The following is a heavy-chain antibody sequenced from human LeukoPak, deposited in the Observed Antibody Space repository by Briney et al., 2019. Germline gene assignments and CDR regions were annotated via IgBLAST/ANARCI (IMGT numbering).Heavy chain of an antibody. V-gene: IGHV1-58*01. CDR3: ARGTDRGGNSWYEIKAGDY. D-gene: IGHD6-13*01. CDR1: GFTFTSSA. J-gene: IGHJ4*02. CDR2: IVVGSGNT. Sequence: SVKVSCKASGFTFTSSAVQWVRQARGQRLEWIGWIVVGSGNTNYAQKFQERVSVTRDMSTSTAYMELSSLRSDDTAVYYCARGTDRGGNSWYEIKAGDYWGQGTLVTVSS.